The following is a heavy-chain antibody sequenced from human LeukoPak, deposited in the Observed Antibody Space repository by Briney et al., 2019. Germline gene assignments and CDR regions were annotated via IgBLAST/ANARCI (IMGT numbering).Heavy chain of an antibody. J-gene: IGHJ4*02. V-gene: IGHV3-64*01. D-gene: IGHD6-6*01. Sequence: PGGSLRLSCAASGFTFRSYGMHWVRQAPGKGLEYAAAISSNGGSTDYANSVKGRFTISRDNSKNTLYLQMGSLRAEDMAVYYCARISSSYDYDYWGQGTLVTVSS. CDR1: GFTFRSYG. CDR2: ISSNGGST. CDR3: ARISSSYDYDY.